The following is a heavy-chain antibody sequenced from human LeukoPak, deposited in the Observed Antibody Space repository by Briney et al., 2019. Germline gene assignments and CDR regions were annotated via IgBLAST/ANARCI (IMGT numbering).Heavy chain of an antibody. D-gene: IGHD2-2*02. Sequence: GGSLRLSCAASGFRFSDYYMSWIRQAPGKGLEWVSYISSDGNNIYYVDSVKGRFTISKDSARNSLYLQMNSLRVEDTAVYYCAGEARGYMAFQIWGQGTMVTVSS. CDR3: AGEARGYMAFQI. V-gene: IGHV3-11*01. J-gene: IGHJ3*02. CDR1: GFRFSDYY. CDR2: ISSDGNNI.